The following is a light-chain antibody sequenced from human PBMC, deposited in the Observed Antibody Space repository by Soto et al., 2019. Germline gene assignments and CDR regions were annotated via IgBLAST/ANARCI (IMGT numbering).Light chain of an antibody. Sequence: EIVLTQSPATLSLSPGERATLSCRASQSLSNFLAWYQQKPGQAPRLLIYDASNRATGIPVRFSGSGSGTDFTLTISSLEPEDFAVYYWQQRSNLFSFGPGTTVAIK. CDR3: QQRSNLFS. CDR2: DAS. CDR1: QSLSNF. V-gene: IGKV3-11*01. J-gene: IGKJ3*01.